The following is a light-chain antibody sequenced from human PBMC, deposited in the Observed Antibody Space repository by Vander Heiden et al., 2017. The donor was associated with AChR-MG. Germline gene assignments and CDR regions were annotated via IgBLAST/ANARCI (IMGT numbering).Light chain of an antibody. Sequence: DIQMTQSPSSLSASVGYRVTITCQASQDITNYLNWYQQKPGKAPNLLIYDASNLETGVPSRFSGSGSETHFTFTINSLQPEDIATYYCQQDYYLPFTFGPGTKVNIK. V-gene: IGKV1-33*01. CDR2: DAS. CDR3: QQDYYLPFT. CDR1: QDITNY. J-gene: IGKJ3*01.